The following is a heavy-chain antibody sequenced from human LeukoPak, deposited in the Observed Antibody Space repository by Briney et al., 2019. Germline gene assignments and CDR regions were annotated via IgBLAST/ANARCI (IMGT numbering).Heavy chain of an antibody. CDR1: GFTFSDYY. CDR2: ISSSGSTI. CDR3: ARSSSSWHYYFDY. Sequence: GGSLRLSCAASGFTFSDYYMSWIRQAPGKGLEWVSYISSSGSTIYYADSVKGRFTISRDNAKNSLYPQMNSLRAEDTAVYYCARSSSSWHYYFDYWGQGTLVTVSS. D-gene: IGHD6-13*01. V-gene: IGHV3-11*04. J-gene: IGHJ4*02.